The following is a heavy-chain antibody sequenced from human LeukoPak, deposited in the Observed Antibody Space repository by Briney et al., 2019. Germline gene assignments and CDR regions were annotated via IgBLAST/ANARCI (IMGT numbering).Heavy chain of an antibody. CDR1: GFTFSSYS. Sequence: PGGSLRLSCAASGFTFSSYSMNWVRQAPGKGLEWVSSISSSSSYIYYADSVKGRFTISRDNAKNSLYLQMNSLRAEDTAVYYCARDLLTGYYSPYYFDYCGQGTLVTVSS. J-gene: IGHJ4*02. D-gene: IGHD3-9*01. V-gene: IGHV3-21*01. CDR2: ISSSSSYI. CDR3: ARDLLTGYYSPYYFDY.